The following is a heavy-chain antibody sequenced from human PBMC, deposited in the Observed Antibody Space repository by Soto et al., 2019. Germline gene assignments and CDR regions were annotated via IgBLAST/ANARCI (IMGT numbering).Heavy chain of an antibody. D-gene: IGHD5-12*01. CDR3: GRISGATMFFSGY. CDR2: ISSSGNDI. J-gene: IGHJ4*02. V-gene: IGHV3-11*01. CDR1: GFSFSDYS. Sequence: QVQLVESGGGLVKPGGSLRLSCAASGFSFSDYSMSWIRQALGKGLEWVSYISSSGNDIDYADSVKGRFTISRDNAKNSLYLQMNSLRAEDTAVYYCGRISGATMFFSGYWGQGTLVTVSS.